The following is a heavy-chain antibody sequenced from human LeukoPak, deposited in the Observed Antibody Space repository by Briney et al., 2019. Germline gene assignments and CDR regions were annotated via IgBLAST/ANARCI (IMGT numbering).Heavy chain of an antibody. CDR1: GFTVSSNY. Sequence: GGSLRLSCAASGFTVSSNYMSWVRQAPGKGREWVSVIYSGGSTYYADSVKGRFTISRDNSKNTLYLQMNSLRAEDTAVYYCARDIVATTDMDVWGQGTTVTVSS. CDR3: ARDIVATTDMDV. V-gene: IGHV3-66*01. CDR2: IYSGGST. D-gene: IGHD5-12*01. J-gene: IGHJ6*02.